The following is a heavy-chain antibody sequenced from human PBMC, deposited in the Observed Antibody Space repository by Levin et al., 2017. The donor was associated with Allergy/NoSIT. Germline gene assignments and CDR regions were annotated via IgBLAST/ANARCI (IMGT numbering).Heavy chain of an antibody. CDR1: GGSVSSGSYY. D-gene: IGHD4-17*01. J-gene: IGHJ6*02. V-gene: IGHV4-61*01. CDR2: IYYSGST. Sequence: SETLSLTCTVSGGSVSSGSYYWSWIRQPPGKGLEWIGYIYYSGSTNYNPSLKSRVTISVDTSKNQFSLKLSSVTAADTAVYYCARDDRDYGDYDYYYGVDVWGQGTTVTVSS. CDR3: ARDDRDYGDYDYYYGVDV.